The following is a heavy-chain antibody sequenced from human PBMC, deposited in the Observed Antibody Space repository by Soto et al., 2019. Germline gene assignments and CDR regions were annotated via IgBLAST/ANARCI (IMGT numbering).Heavy chain of an antibody. CDR1: GGTFSSYA. D-gene: IGHD4-17*01. J-gene: IGHJ6*02. CDR3: ARDKTTRYYYYGMDV. CDR2: IIPIFGTA. Sequence: ASVKVSCKASGGTFSSYAISWVRQAPGQGLEWMGGIIPIFGTANYAQKFQGRVTITADESTSTAYMELSSLRSEDTAVYYCARDKTTRYYYYGMDVWGQGTTVTVSS. V-gene: IGHV1-69*13.